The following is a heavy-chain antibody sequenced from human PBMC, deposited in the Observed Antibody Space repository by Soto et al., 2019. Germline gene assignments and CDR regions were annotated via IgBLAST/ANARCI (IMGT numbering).Heavy chain of an antibody. CDR3: ARGLITGSHYSGGWYYFDS. J-gene: IGHJ4*02. D-gene: IGHD6-19*01. CDR1: GESFSGYI. V-gene: IGHV4-34*01. Sequence: QVQLQQSGAGLLKPSETLSLTCAVYGESFSGYIWTWIRQTPGKGLQWIGQINHSGSAYYNPSLKSRLTISVHTSISQFSLELSSVTAADTAVYYCARGLITGSHYSGGWYYFDSWGQGTQVTVSS. CDR2: INHSGSA.